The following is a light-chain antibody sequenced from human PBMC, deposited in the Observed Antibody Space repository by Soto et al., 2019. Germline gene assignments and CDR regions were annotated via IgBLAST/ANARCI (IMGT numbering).Light chain of an antibody. V-gene: IGKV1-39*01. CDR3: QQANSFPLI. Sequence: DIQITQSPSSLSAWLGDRVNSACRASQSISSYLNWYQQKPGKAPKLLIYAASSLQRGVPSRLSGSGSGTDLTITIRSLKPEDYAIHYSQQANSFPLIFGGGTKVDI. CDR1: QSISSY. J-gene: IGKJ4*01. CDR2: AAS.